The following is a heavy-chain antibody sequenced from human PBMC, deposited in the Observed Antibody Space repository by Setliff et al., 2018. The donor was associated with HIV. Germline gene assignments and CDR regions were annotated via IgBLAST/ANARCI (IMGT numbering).Heavy chain of an antibody. J-gene: IGHJ6*03. CDR3: ARELMWRGALHYFYYMDV. CDR1: GDSINSYY. CDR2: IYTSGSA. Sequence: SETLSLTCTVSGDSINSYYWSWIRQPAGKGLEWIGRIYTSGSANYNPSLKSRVTMSVDTSKNQFSLKLTSVTAADTAVYYCARELMWRGALHYFYYMDVWGEGTTVTVSS. V-gene: IGHV4-4*07. D-gene: IGHD1-26*01.